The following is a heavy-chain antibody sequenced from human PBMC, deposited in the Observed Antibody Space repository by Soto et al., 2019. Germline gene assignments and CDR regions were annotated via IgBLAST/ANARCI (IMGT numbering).Heavy chain of an antibody. CDR1: GGTFSSYA. J-gene: IGHJ5*02. CDR2: IIPIFGAA. CDR3: AREGSSWYLNRFDP. D-gene: IGHD6-13*01. V-gene: IGHV1-69*06. Sequence: SLKVSCKASGGTFSSYAISWVRQAPGQGLEWMGGIIPIFGAANYAQKFQGRVTITADKSTSTAYMELSSLRSEDTAVYYCAREGSSWYLNRFDPWGQGTLVTVSS.